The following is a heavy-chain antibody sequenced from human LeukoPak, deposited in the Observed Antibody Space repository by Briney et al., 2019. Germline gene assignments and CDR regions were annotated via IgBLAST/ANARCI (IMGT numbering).Heavy chain of an antibody. CDR3: AKDTRVAGWSYYFDY. Sequence: SGRSLRLSCAASGFTFDDYAMLWVRQALGKGLEWVSAISWDSGELGYADSVEGRFTISRDNAKGSLYLQMNSLRVEDTAFYYCAKDTRVAGWSYYFDYWGQGTLVTVSS. CDR2: ISWDSGEL. J-gene: IGHJ4*02. D-gene: IGHD6-19*01. V-gene: IGHV3-9*01. CDR1: GFTFDDYA.